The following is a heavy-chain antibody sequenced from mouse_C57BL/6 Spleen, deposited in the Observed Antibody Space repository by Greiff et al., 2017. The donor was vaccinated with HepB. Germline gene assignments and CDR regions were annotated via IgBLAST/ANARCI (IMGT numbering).Heavy chain of an antibody. V-gene: IGHV1-18*01. J-gene: IGHJ4*01. D-gene: IGHD2-5*01. CDR2: IKPNNGGT. Sequence: EVKLQQSGPELVKPGASVKIPCKASGYTFTDYNMDWVKQSHGKSLEWIGDIKPNNGGTIYNQKFKGKATLTVDKSTSTAYMELRSLTSEDTAVYYWARRKPYSKRDYYAMDYWGQGTSVTVSS. CDR1: GYTFTDYN. CDR3: ARRKPYSKRDYYAMDY.